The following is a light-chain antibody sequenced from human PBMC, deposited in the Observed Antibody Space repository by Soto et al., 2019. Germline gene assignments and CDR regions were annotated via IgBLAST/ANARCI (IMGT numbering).Light chain of an antibody. J-gene: IGKJ1*01. CDR2: AAS. CDR3: QEDATAPWS. V-gene: IGKV1-27*01. Sequence: DIQMTQSPSPLSSSLRDRVTITCRASQGIGNYLAWYQQKPGKVPKLLIYAASTLQSGVPSRFSGSGSGTDFTLNISSLQPEDVATYYCQEDATAPWSFGQGTKLDI. CDR1: QGIGNY.